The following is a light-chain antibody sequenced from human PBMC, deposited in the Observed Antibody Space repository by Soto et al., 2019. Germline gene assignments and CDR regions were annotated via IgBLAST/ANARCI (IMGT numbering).Light chain of an antibody. CDR3: SSYAGSNNFRV. V-gene: IGLV2-8*01. J-gene: IGLJ3*02. Sequence: QSALTQPPSASGSPGQSVTISCTGTSSDVGDYNYVSWYQQHPGKAPKLMIFEVYKRPSGVPDRFSGSKSGNTASLTVSGLQAEDEADYYCSSYAGSNNFRVFGGGTQLTVL. CDR1: SSDVGDYNY. CDR2: EVY.